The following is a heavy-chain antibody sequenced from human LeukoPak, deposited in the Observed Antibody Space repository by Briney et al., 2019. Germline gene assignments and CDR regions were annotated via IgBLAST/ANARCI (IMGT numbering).Heavy chain of an antibody. CDR1: GFTFSSFT. CDR3: TTRLRNYFDY. Sequence: GSLRLSCATSGFTFSSFTMNWVRQAPGKGLEWVSTISDGSRDTHYAGSVKGRFTISRDDSQNIVYLQMDSLRAEDTALYYCTTRLRNYFDYWGQGTQVTVSS. J-gene: IGHJ4*02. V-gene: IGHV3-23*01. CDR2: ISDGSRDT. D-gene: IGHD5-12*01.